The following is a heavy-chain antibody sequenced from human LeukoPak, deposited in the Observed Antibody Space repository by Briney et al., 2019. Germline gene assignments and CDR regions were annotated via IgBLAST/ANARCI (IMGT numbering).Heavy chain of an antibody. Sequence: GGSLRLSCAASGFTFSSSWMHWVRQAPRKGLEWVSRIDSDGSTNYADSVRGRFTISRDNAKNSPYLQMNSLRAEDTAVYYCARDGGNYDSSGYYPTPDWGQGTLVTVSS. D-gene: IGHD3-22*01. CDR3: ARDGGNYDSSGYYPTPD. J-gene: IGHJ4*02. CDR1: GFTFSSSW. V-gene: IGHV3-74*01. CDR2: IDSDGST.